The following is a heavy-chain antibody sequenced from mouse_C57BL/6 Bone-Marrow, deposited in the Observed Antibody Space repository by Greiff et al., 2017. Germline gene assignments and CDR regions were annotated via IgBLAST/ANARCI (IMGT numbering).Heavy chain of an antibody. D-gene: IGHD1-1*01. CDR1: GFTFSDYY. Sequence: EVKLVESEGGLVQPGSSMKLSCTASGFTFSDYYMAWVRQVPEKGLEWVANINYDGSSTYYLDSLKSRFIISRDNAKNILYLQMSSLKSEDTATYYWARDLLRAMDYWGQGTSVTVSS. J-gene: IGHJ4*01. CDR2: INYDGSST. V-gene: IGHV5-16*01. CDR3: ARDLLRAMDY.